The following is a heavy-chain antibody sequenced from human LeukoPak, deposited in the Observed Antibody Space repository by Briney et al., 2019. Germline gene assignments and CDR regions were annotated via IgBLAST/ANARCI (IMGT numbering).Heavy chain of an antibody. Sequence: SETLSLTCTVSGGSISGYYWTWIRQPAGKGLEWIGRIYSTGSTNYNPSLKSRVTMSVDTSKSQFSLKLSSVTAADTAVYYCARDRDYYDSSGYYPSNAFDIWGQGTMVTVSS. CDR2: IYSTGST. CDR3: ARDRDYYDSSGYYPSNAFDI. V-gene: IGHV4-4*07. J-gene: IGHJ3*02. D-gene: IGHD3-22*01. CDR1: GGSISGYY.